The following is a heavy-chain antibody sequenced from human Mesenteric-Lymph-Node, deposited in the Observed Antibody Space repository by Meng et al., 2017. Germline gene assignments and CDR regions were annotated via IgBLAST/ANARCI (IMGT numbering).Heavy chain of an antibody. CDR2: VYYSGRT. CDR3: AREDRVGGGTFGEGAFDI. Sequence: GSLRLSCTVPAASISSTNYYWGWIRQPPGKGLEWIGNVYYSGRTFYNPSLKSRVTISVDTSKNQLSLKLSSVTAADTAVYYCAREDRVGGGTFGEGAFDIWGQGT. V-gene: IGHV4-39*07. D-gene: IGHD3-10*01. CDR1: AASISSTNYY. J-gene: IGHJ3*02.